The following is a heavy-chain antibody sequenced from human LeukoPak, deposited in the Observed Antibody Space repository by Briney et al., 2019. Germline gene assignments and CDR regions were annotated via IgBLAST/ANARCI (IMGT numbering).Heavy chain of an antibody. D-gene: IGHD6-13*01. CDR2: IYTSGST. J-gene: IGHJ1*01. V-gene: IGHV4-61*02. CDR3: AGSFSSWYLQYFQH. CDR1: GGSISSGSYY. Sequence: SETLSLTCTVSGGSISSGSYYWSWIRQPAGKGLEWIGRIYTSGSTNYNPSLKSRLTISVDTSKNQFSLKLSTVTAADTAVYYCAGSFSSWYLQYFQHWGQGTLVTVSS.